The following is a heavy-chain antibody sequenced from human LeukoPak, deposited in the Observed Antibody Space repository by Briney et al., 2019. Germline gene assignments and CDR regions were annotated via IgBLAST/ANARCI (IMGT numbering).Heavy chain of an antibody. CDR1: GGSFSGYY. V-gene: IGHV4-34*01. CDR2: INHSGST. Sequence: SETLSLTCAVYGGSFSGYYWSWIRQPPGKGLEWIGEINHSGSTNYNPSLKSRVTISVDTSKNQFSLKLSSVTAADTAVYHCARSKSWYSTDAFDIWGQGTMVTVSS. D-gene: IGHD2-15*01. CDR3: ARSKSWYSTDAFDI. J-gene: IGHJ3*02.